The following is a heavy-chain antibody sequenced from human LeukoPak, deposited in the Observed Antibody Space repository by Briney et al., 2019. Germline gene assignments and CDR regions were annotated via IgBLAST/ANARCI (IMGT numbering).Heavy chain of an antibody. V-gene: IGHV1-8*01. CDR3: ARVPREDYDFWSGQNDY. D-gene: IGHD3-3*01. Sequence: ASVKVSCKASGYTFTSYDINSVRQATGQGLEWMGWMNPNSGNTGYAQKFQGRVTMTRNTSISTAYMELSSLRSEDTAVYYCARVPREDYDFWSGQNDYWGQGTLVTVSS. J-gene: IGHJ4*02. CDR1: GYTFTSYD. CDR2: MNPNSGNT.